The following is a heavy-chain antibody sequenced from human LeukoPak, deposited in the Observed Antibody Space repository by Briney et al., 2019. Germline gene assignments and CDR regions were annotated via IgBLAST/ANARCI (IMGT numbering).Heavy chain of an antibody. V-gene: IGHV4-59*12. D-gene: IGHD1-20*01. Sequence: SETLSLTCNVSGDSMVTYYWRWIRQPPGKRLEWIGYYSGSASYNPSLKSRVTISIDTSKNNFYLKLNSVTAADTAVYYCARVAHLTFDYWGQGALVTVSS. CDR1: GDSMVTYY. J-gene: IGHJ4*02. CDR3: ARVAHLTFDY. CDR2: YYSGSA.